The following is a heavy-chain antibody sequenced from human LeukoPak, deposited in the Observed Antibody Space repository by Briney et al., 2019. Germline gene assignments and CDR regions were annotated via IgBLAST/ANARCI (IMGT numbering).Heavy chain of an antibody. D-gene: IGHD2-15*01. J-gene: IGHJ3*02. CDR3: ARGGCSGGSCYEDAFDI. V-gene: IGHV4-34*01. Sequence: SETLSLTCAVYGGSFSGYYWSWIRQPPGKGLEWIGEINHSGSTNYNPSLKSRVTISVDTSKNQFSLKLSSVTAADTAVDHCARGGCSGGSCYEDAFDIWGQGTMVTVSS. CDR1: GGSFSGYY. CDR2: INHSGST.